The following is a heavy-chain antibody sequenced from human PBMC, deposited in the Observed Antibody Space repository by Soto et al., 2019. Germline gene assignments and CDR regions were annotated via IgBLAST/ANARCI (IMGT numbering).Heavy chain of an antibody. Sequence: EVQLVESGGGLVQPGRSLRLSCAASGFTFDDYAMHWVRQAPGKGLEWVSGISGNSGSIGYADSVKGRFTISRDNAKNSLYLQMNSLRAEATALYYCPKDTGYDILTKDYFDYWGQGTLVTVSS. J-gene: IGHJ4*02. V-gene: IGHV3-9*01. CDR2: ISGNSGSI. CDR1: GFTFDDYA. CDR3: PKDTGYDILTKDYFDY. D-gene: IGHD3-9*01.